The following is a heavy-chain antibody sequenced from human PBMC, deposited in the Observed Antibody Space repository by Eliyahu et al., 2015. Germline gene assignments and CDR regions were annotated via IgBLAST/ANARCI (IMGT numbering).Heavy chain of an antibody. CDR3: ARGQGDILTGYSPDDAFDI. CDR1: GXXISSGGYX. V-gene: IGHV4-31*03. J-gene: IGHJ3*02. Sequence: QVQLQESXPGLVKPSQTLSLTCTVSGXXISSGGYXWSWIRQHPGKGLEWIGYIYYSGSTYYNPSLKSRVTISVDTSKNQFSLKLSSVTAADTAVYYCARGQGDILTGYSPDDAFDIWGQGTMVTVSS. CDR2: IYYSGST. D-gene: IGHD3-9*01.